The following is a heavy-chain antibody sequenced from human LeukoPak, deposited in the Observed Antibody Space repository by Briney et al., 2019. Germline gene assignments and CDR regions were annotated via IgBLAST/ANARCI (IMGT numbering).Heavy chain of an antibody. V-gene: IGHV6-1*01. CDR3: ARAITIIRGTLSPFDY. CDR2: SYDRSKWFN. J-gene: IGHJ4*02. CDR1: GDSVTSNSTA. Sequence: PSQTLSLTCAISGDSVTSNSTAWNCHRQSPSRGLEWLIRSYDRSKWFNDYAVSVKSRMTINPDTSKNQISLQLNSVTPEDTAVYYCARAITIIRGTLSPFDYWGQGTLVTVSS. D-gene: IGHD3-10*01.